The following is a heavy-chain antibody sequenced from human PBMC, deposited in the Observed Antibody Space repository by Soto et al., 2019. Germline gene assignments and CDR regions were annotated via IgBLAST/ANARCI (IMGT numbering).Heavy chain of an antibody. J-gene: IGHJ5*02. V-gene: IGHV4-34*09. Sequence: PSETLSLTCAVYGGSFSGYYLSWIRQPPGKGLEWIGEINHSGSTNYNPSLKSRVTISVDTSKNQFSLKLSSVTAADTAVYYCGRGGLYEYYDSSGYYFSALGGFAPWGQGTLGTVSS. CDR1: GGSFSGYY. CDR3: GRGGLYEYYDSSGYYFSALGGFAP. CDR2: INHSGST. D-gene: IGHD3-22*01.